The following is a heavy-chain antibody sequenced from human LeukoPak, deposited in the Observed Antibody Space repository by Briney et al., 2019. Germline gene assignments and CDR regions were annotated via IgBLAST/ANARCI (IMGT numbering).Heavy chain of an antibody. CDR3: ARPQGIGYCSSTSCYSFDY. D-gene: IGHD2-2*01. CDR1: GGSISSYY. J-gene: IGHJ4*02. CDR2: INHSGST. V-gene: IGHV4-34*01. Sequence: SETLTLTCTVSGGSISSYYWSWIRQPPGKGLEWIGEINHSGSTNYNPSLKSRVTISVDTSKNHFSLKLSSVTAADTAVYYCARPQGIGYCSSTSCYSFDYWGQGTLVTVSS.